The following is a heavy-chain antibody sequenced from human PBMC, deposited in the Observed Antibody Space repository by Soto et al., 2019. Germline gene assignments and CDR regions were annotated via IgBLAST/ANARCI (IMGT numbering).Heavy chain of an antibody. CDR1: GFTFSNHW. V-gene: IGHV3-7*01. CDR3: ARDSAYCRSTSCYLSYYYDMDV. Sequence: EVQVVESGGGLVQPGGSLRLSCAASGFTFSNHWMTWVRQAPGKGLEWVANIKQDGSEKYYVDSVKGRFTLSRDNAKNSLDLQMNSLRAEDTAVYYCARDSAYCRSTSCYLSYYYDMDVWGKGTTVTVSS. CDR2: IKQDGSEK. D-gene: IGHD2-2*01. J-gene: IGHJ6*03.